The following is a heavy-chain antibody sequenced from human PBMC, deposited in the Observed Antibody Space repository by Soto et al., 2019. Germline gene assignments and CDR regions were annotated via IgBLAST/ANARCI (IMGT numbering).Heavy chain of an antibody. CDR1: GFTFSSYG. CDR3: AKLLGGSYYGEQLDY. V-gene: IGHV3-30*18. J-gene: IGHJ4*02. D-gene: IGHD1-26*01. CDR2: ISYDGSNK. Sequence: QVQLVESGGGVVQPGRSLRLSCAASGFTFSSYGMHWVRQAPGKGLEWVAVISYDGSNKYYADSVKGRFTISRDNSKNKLYLQMNSLRAEDTAVYYCAKLLGGSYYGEQLDYWCQGTLVTVSS.